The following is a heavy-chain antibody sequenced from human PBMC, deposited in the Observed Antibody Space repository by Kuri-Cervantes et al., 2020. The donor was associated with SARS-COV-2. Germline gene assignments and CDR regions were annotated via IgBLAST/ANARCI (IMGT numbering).Heavy chain of an antibody. CDR2: IIPILGIA. V-gene: IGHV1-69*04. D-gene: IGHD6-13*01. Sequence: AVKVSCNASAGTFSSYTISWVRQAPGQGLEWMGRIIPILGIANYAQKFQGRVTITADKSTSTAYMELSSLRSEDTAVYYCARELLAAAGSHAFDIWGQGTMVTVSS. CDR3: ARELLAAAGSHAFDI. J-gene: IGHJ3*02. CDR1: AGTFSSYT.